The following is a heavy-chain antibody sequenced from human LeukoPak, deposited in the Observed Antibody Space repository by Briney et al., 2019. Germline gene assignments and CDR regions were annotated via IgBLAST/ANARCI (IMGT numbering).Heavy chain of an antibody. D-gene: IGHD3-10*01. CDR1: GYTFASYG. V-gene: IGHV1-18*01. Sequence: ASLKVSCKASGYTFASYGISWVRQAPGQGLEWMGWISAYNGNTNYAQKLQGRVTMTTDTSTSTAYMELRSLRSDDTAVYYCARVSSAYGSGSYSYYWGQGTLVTVSS. CDR3: ARVSSAYGSGSYSYY. J-gene: IGHJ4*02. CDR2: ISAYNGNT.